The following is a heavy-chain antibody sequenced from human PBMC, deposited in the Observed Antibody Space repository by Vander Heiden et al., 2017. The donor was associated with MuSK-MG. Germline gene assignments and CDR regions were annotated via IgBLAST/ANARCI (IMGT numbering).Heavy chain of an antibody. CDR1: GFTSSSYA. J-gene: IGHJ6*03. Sequence: EVQLLESGVGSVQPGGSLRLSCAASGFTSSSYAMHWVRQAPGKGLEWVSAISGSAGSTYYADSVKGRFTISRDNFKNTLYLQMNSLRVEDTAVYYCAKSNSNFYYYYYMDVWGKGTTVTVSS. D-gene: IGHD4-4*01. V-gene: IGHV3-23*01. CDR2: ISGSAGST. CDR3: AKSNSNFYYYYYMDV.